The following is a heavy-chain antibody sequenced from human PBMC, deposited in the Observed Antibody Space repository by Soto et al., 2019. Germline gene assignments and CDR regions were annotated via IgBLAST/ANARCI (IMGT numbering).Heavy chain of an antibody. V-gene: IGHV2-5*02. CDR2: IYWDDDK. CDR1: GFSLTRGVA. CDR3: SRDSYGSGYGMDV. J-gene: IGHJ6*02. Sequence: QITLKEYGPTLVKPTQTLTLTCTFSGFSLTRGVAVGWIRQPPGKALEWLALIYWDDDKRYSPFLKSRLTITKDSFINQVVLTMTHLGPVDTATYYCSRDSYGSGYGMDVWGQGTTVTVSS. D-gene: IGHD3-10*01.